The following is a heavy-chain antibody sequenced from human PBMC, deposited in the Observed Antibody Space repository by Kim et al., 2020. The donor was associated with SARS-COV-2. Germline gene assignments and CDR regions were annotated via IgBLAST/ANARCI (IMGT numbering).Heavy chain of an antibody. Sequence: SETLSLICSVSGGSVNRGGYYWSWIRQPPGGGLEWIGYIYYLGSTNYNPSLKSRVTMSQDTTKSQFSLNLYSVNAAVTAVYYCERGERRGTVETYRTGAFDYWGRGTRVTVSS. J-gene: IGHJ4*01. CDR2: IYYLGST. CDR1: GGSVNRGGYY. V-gene: IGHV4-61*08. CDR3: ERGERRGTVETYRTGAFDY. D-gene: IGHD1-26*01.